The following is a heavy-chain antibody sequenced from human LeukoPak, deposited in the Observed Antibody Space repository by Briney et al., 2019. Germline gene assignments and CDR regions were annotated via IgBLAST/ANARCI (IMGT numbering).Heavy chain of an antibody. Sequence: ASVKVSFKASGYTFTSYYMHWVRQAPGQGLEWMGIINPSGGSTSYAQKFQGRVTMTRDMSTSTVYMELSSLRSEDTAVYYCARDVFSAYSGYSYGSNWYFDLWGRGTLVTVSS. CDR2: INPSGGST. CDR3: ARDVFSAYSGYSYGSNWYFDL. V-gene: IGHV1-46*01. J-gene: IGHJ2*01. CDR1: GYTFTSYY. D-gene: IGHD5-18*01.